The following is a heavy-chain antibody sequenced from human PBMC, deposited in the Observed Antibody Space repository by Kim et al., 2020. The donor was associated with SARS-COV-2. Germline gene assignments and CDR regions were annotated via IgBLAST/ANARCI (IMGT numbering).Heavy chain of an antibody. V-gene: IGHV3-23*01. D-gene: IGHD1-26*01. Sequence: EDAVKGRFTIGRDNSRNILDLKMNSLRTEDTAVYYCAKDRVPDAKWEFDYWGPGTLVIVSS. CDR3: AKDRVPDAKWEFDY. J-gene: IGHJ4*02.